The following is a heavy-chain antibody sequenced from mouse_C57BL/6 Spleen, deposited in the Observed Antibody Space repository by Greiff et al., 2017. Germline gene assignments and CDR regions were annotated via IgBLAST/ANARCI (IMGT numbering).Heavy chain of an antibody. CDR1: GYTFTSYW. Sequence: QVQLQQPGAELVRPGSSVKLSCKASGYTFTSYWMHWVKQRPIQGLEWIGNIDPSDSETHYNQKFKDKATLTVDKSSSTAYMQLSSLTSEDSAVYDCARSDHCGRSYAIDYWGQGTSVTVSS. V-gene: IGHV1-52*01. J-gene: IGHJ4*01. CDR3: ARSDHCGRSYAIDY. D-gene: IGHD1-1*01. CDR2: IDPSDSET.